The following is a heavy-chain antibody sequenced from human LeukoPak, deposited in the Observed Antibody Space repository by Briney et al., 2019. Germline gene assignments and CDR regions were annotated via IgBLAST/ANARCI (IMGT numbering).Heavy chain of an antibody. Sequence: GGSLRLSCAASGFTFDDYAMHWVRQAPGKGLEWVSLISGDGGSTYYADSVKGRFTISRDNSKNTLFLQMNSLRAEDTAVFYCAKRSGYTTGWFFDFWGQGTLVTVSS. V-gene: IGHV3-43*02. CDR1: GFTFDDYA. CDR2: ISGDGGST. D-gene: IGHD6-19*01. J-gene: IGHJ4*02. CDR3: AKRSGYTTGWFFDF.